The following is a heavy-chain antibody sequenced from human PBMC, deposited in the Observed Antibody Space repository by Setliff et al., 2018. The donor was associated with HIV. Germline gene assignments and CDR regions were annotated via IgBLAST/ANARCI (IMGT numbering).Heavy chain of an antibody. Sequence: SETLCLTCAVYGGSFSGYYWSWIRQPPGKGLEWIGEINHSGSTNYNPSLKSRVTISVDTSKNQFSLKLSSVTAADTAVYYCNIYYYYYMDVWGKGTTVTVSS. J-gene: IGHJ6*03. CDR1: GGSFSGYY. CDR3: NIYYYYYMDV. CDR2: INHSGST. V-gene: IGHV4-34*01.